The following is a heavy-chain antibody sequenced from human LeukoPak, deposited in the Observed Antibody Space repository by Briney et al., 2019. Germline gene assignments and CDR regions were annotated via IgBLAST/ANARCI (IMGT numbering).Heavy chain of an antibody. CDR3: ARDLGRLGNY. V-gene: IGHV3-33*01. Sequence: AAVTLRLSCAASGFTFSDIAMDWLGQGQGKGLKWVSVAWSGRSDRYYADSVKGRFTISRDNSKNTLYLHMDNLRAEDTALYHCARDLGRLGNYWGQGTLVTV. D-gene: IGHD7-27*01. CDR1: GFTFSDIA. J-gene: IGHJ4*02. CDR2: AWSGRSDR.